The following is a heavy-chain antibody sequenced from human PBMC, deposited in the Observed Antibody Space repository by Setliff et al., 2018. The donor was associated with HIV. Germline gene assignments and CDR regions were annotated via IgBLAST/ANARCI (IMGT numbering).Heavy chain of an antibody. D-gene: IGHD6-19*01. J-gene: IGHJ6*03. V-gene: IGHV1-69*13. CDR3: ERGAWYTSGWYSSRYMDV. CDR2: IVPIFGTT. CDR1: GGTFRKYS. Sequence: SVKVSCKVSGGTFRKYSMNWIRQAPGQGLEWRGGIVPIFGTTKYAQKFQGRVTITADESTSTVYMALSSLTSEDTAVYYCERGAWYTSGWYSSRYMDVWGKGTTVTVSS.